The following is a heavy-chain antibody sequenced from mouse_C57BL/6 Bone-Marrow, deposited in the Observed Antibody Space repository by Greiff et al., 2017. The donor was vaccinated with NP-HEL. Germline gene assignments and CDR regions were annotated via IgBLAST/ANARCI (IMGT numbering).Heavy chain of an antibody. D-gene: IGHD2-5*01. CDR1: GFTFSDYG. CDR3: ARGLYSNWYFDV. Sequence: DVKLVESGGGLVKPGGSLKLSCAASGFTFSDYGMHWVRQAPEKGLEWVAYISSGSSTIYYADTVKGRFTISRDNAKNTLFLQMTSLRSEDTAMYYCARGLYSNWYFDVWGTGTTVTVSS. CDR2: ISSGSSTI. J-gene: IGHJ1*03. V-gene: IGHV5-17*01.